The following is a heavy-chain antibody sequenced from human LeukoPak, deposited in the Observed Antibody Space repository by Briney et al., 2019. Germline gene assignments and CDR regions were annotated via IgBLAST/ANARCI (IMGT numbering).Heavy chain of an antibody. CDR1: GFTFSRYS. Sequence: GGSLRLSCAASGFTFSRYSMNWVRQAPGKGLEWVSSISGSSSYIYYADSVKGRLTISRDNAKNSLYLQMNSLRAEDTAVYYCARDLGQYYDTSDNWFDPWGQGTLVTVSS. J-gene: IGHJ5*02. CDR2: ISGSSSYI. D-gene: IGHD3-22*01. CDR3: ARDLGQYYDTSDNWFDP. V-gene: IGHV3-21*01.